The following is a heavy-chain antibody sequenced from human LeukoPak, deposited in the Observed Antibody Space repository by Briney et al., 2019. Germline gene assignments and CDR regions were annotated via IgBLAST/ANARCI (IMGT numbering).Heavy chain of an antibody. D-gene: IGHD5-18*01. V-gene: IGHV4-59*01. CDR2: IYYSGNT. CDR3: ARAGPGYSYGYTPFSFDS. J-gene: IGHJ4*02. CDR1: GGSISSYY. Sequence: PSETLSLTCTVSGGSISSYYWSWIRQPPGKGLEWMGYIYYSGNTKYNPSLKSRVTISADTSKNLFSLKLSSVTAADTAVYYCARAGPGYSYGYTPFSFDSWGQGTLVTVSS.